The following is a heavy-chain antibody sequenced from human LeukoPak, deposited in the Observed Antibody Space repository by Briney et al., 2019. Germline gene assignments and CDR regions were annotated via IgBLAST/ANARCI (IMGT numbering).Heavy chain of an antibody. V-gene: IGHV3-64D*06. J-gene: IGHJ5*02. Sequence: PGGSLRPSCSASGFTFITYAMHWVRQAPGKGLECVSVITSNGVTTYYADSVKGRFTISRDNSKNTLYLQMSSLRTEDTAVYYCARGRRTYYDFWSGYPNWFDPWGQGTLVTVSS. CDR2: ITSNGVTT. CDR3: ARGRRTYYDFWSGYPNWFDP. CDR1: GFTFITYA. D-gene: IGHD3-3*01.